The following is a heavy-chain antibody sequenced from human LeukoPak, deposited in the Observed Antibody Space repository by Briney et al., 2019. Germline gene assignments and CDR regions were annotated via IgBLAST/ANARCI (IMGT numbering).Heavy chain of an antibody. V-gene: IGHV1-69*06. CDR3: ARVGRYGDYLDY. CDR2: IIPIFGTA. Sequence: ASVKVSCKASGYTFTGYYMHWVRQAPGQGLEWMGGIIPIFGTANYAQKFQGRVTITADKSTSTAYMELSSLRSEDTAVYYCARVGRYGDYLDYWGQGTLVTVSS. CDR1: GYTFTGYY. J-gene: IGHJ4*02. D-gene: IGHD4-17*01.